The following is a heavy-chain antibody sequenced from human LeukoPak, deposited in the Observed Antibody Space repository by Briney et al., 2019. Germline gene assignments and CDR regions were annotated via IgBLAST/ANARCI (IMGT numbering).Heavy chain of an antibody. CDR3: ARGGGSSHFDY. J-gene: IGHJ4*02. D-gene: IGHD2-15*01. CDR1: GYTFTTYY. CDR2: INPNSGGT. Sequence: GASVKVSCKSSGYTFTTYYFHWVRQAPGQGLEWMGWINPNSGGTNYAQKFQGRVTMTRDTSVSTAYMDLSRLTSDDTAVYYCARGGGSSHFDYWGQGTLVIVSS. V-gene: IGHV1-2*02.